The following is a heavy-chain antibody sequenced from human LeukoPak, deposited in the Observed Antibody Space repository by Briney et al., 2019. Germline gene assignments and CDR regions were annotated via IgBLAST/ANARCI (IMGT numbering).Heavy chain of an antibody. CDR3: AREGSPYCSGGSCYRDYFDH. Sequence: ASVKVSCKASGYTFTGYYIHWVRQAPGQGLEWMGWINPNSGGTNYAQKFQDWVTMTRDTSISTAYMELSRLRSDDTAIYYCAREGSPYCSGGSCYRDYFDHWGQGTLVTVSS. CDR1: GYTFTGYY. D-gene: IGHD2-15*01. CDR2: INPNSGGT. J-gene: IGHJ4*02. V-gene: IGHV1-2*04.